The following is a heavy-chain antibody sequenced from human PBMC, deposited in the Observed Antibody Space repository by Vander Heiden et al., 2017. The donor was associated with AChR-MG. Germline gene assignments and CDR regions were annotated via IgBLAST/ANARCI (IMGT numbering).Heavy chain of an antibody. CDR1: GFTFSSYG. CDR2: ISYDGSNK. CDR3: AKDMSIAARPPAGFDY. V-gene: IGHV3-30*18. Sequence: QVQLVESGGGVVQPGRSLRLYCAASGFTFSSYGMPWVRQAPGKGLEWVAVISYDGSNKYYADSVKGRFTISRDNSKNTLYLQMNSLRAEDTAVYYCAKDMSIAARPPAGFDYWGQGTLVTVSS. J-gene: IGHJ4*02. D-gene: IGHD6-6*01.